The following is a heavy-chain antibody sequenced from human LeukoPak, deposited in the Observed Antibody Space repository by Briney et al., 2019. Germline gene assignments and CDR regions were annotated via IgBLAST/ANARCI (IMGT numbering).Heavy chain of an antibody. V-gene: IGHV1-2*02. D-gene: IGHD3-16*02. Sequence: GASVTVSCTASGYTFTGYYMHWVRQAPGQGLEWMGWINPNSGGTNYAQKFQGRVTMTRDTSISTDYMELSSLRSEDTDVYYCARDNSVGDIAWWFDPWGQGTLVTVSS. CDR1: GYTFTGYY. J-gene: IGHJ5*02. CDR2: INPNSGGT. CDR3: ARDNSVGDIAWWFDP.